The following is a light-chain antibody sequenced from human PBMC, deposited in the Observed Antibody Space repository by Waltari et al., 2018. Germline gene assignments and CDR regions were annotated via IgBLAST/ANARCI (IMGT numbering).Light chain of an antibody. CDR2: WAS. J-gene: IGKJ2*01. Sequence: DIVMTQSPDSLAVSLGEKATINCRSGQTVLDRATNKNYVDWYQQKTGQPPKLLIYWASTRESGVPGRFSGSGSGTEFTLTVSSLQAEDVAVYYCQQYYDIPYTFGQGTKLEI. V-gene: IGKV4-1*01. CDR3: QQYYDIPYT. CDR1: QTVLDRATNKNY.